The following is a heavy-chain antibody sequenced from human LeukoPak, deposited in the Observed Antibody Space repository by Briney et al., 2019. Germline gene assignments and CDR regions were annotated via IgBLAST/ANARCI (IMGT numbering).Heavy chain of an antibody. D-gene: IGHD6-19*01. CDR3: ARSIAVAGGYYYYGMDV. J-gene: IGHJ6*02. CDR2: IYHSGST. CDR1: GGSFSGYY. Sequence: SETLSLTCAVYGGSFSGYYWSWIRQPPGKGLEWIGEIYHSGSTNYNPSLKSRVTISVDTSKNQFSLKLSSVTAADTAVYYCARSIAVAGGYYYYGMDVWGQGTTVTVSS. V-gene: IGHV4-34*01.